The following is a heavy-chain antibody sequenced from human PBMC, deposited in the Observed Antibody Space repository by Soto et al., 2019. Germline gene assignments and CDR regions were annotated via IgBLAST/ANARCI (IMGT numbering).Heavy chain of an antibody. J-gene: IGHJ4*02. Sequence: QVQLQESGPGLVKPSGTLSLTCTVSGASISSTSSGDWWSWVRQPPGKGLEWIGEIHHSGSTNYNPSLKSLVTRSVDQSKTQFFLRLISVTAADTAVYYRAKMVGAGLVDYWGQGTLVTVSS. V-gene: IGHV4-4*02. CDR3: AKMVGAGLVDY. D-gene: IGHD2-15*01. CDR1: GASISSTSSGDW. CDR2: IHHSGST.